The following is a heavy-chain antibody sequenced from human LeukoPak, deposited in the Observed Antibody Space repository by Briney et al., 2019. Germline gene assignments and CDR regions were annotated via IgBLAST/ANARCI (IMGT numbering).Heavy chain of an antibody. V-gene: IGHV3-66*01. D-gene: IGHD2-2*02. CDR2: IYSGGNT. Sequence: GGSLRLSCAASGFTVSGSYMSWVRQAPGKGLEGVSVIYSGGNTYYADSVKGRFTISRDNSKNTLYLQMNSLRAEDTAVYYCAIRTYTVWGQGTLVTVSS. J-gene: IGHJ4*02. CDR3: AIRTYTV. CDR1: GFTVSGSY.